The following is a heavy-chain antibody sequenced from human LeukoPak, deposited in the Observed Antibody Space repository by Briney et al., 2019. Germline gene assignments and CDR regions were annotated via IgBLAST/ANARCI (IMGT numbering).Heavy chain of an antibody. Sequence: GGSLRLSCAASGFTFSSYWMSWVRQAPGKGLEWVANIKQDGSEKYYVDSVKGRFTISRDNAKNSLYLQMNSLRAEDTAVYYCAKDRRGDYSHFDYWGQGTLVTVSS. J-gene: IGHJ4*02. CDR1: GFTFSSYW. D-gene: IGHD4-17*01. CDR3: AKDRRGDYSHFDY. CDR2: IKQDGSEK. V-gene: IGHV3-7*03.